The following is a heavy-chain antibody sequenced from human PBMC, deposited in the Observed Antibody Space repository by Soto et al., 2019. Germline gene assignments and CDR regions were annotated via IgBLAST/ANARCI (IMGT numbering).Heavy chain of an antibody. CDR2: ISAHNGNT. Sequence: QVHLVQSGAEVKKPGASVKVSCKASGYTFTSDGITCVRQAPGQGLEWMVWISAHNGNTDYAQKLQGRVIVTRDTSLSTAYMELRSLLSDDTAVYYCARGRYGDYWGQGALVTVSS. CDR1: GYTFTSDG. J-gene: IGHJ4*02. D-gene: IGHD1-1*01. CDR3: ARGRYGDY. V-gene: IGHV1-18*01.